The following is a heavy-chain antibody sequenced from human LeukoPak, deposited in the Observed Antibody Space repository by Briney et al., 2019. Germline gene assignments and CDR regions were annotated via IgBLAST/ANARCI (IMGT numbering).Heavy chain of an antibody. CDR1: GGSISSYY. J-gene: IGHJ6*02. D-gene: IGHD3-10*01. CDR2: IYYSGST. Sequence: SETLSLTCTVSGGSISSYYWSWIRQPPGKGLEWIGYIYYSGSTNYNPSLKSRVTISVDTSKNQFSLKLSSVTAADTAVYYCARERVLDGGMDVWGQGTTVTVSS. CDR3: ARERVLDGGMDV. V-gene: IGHV4-59*12.